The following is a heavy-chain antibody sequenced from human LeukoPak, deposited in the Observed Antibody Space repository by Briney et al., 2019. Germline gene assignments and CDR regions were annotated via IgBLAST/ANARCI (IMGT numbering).Heavy chain of an antibody. J-gene: IGHJ4*02. CDR1: GFTFDDYG. CDR3: ARDFRGDCSGGSCPPFDY. V-gene: IGHV3-20*04. D-gene: IGHD2-15*01. CDR2: INCNGGST. Sequence: GGSLRLSCAASGFTFDDYGMSWVRQAPGKGLEWVSGINCNGGSTGYADSVKGRFTISRDNAKNSLYLQMNSLRAEDTALYYCARDFRGDCSGGSCPPFDYWGQGTLVTVSS.